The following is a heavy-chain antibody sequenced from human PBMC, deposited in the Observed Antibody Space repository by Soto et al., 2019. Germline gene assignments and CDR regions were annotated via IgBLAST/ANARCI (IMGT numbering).Heavy chain of an antibody. CDR3: ARVRRNWNYGSLDY. J-gene: IGHJ4*02. Sequence: QVQLQQWGAGLLKPSETLSLTCAVYGGSFSGYYWSWIRQPPGKGLEWIGEINHSGSTNYNPSLKSRVTISVDTSKNQFSLKLSSVTAADTAVYYCARVRRNWNYGSLDYWGQGTLVTVSS. D-gene: IGHD1-7*01. V-gene: IGHV4-34*01. CDR1: GGSFSGYY. CDR2: INHSGST.